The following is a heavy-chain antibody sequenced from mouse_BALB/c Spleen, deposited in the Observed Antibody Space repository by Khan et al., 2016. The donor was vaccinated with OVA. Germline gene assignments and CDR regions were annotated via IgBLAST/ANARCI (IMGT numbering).Heavy chain of an antibody. Sequence: QVQLKQSGPGLVQPSQSLSITCTVSGFSLNYYGVHWVRQSPGKGLEWLGVIWSGGSTDYNAPFISRLSISKDNSKSQVFFKMNSLQSNDTAICYCARNYDYDEGLAYWGQGTLVTVSA. CDR2: IWSGGST. CDR1: GFSLNYYG. V-gene: IGHV2-2*03. J-gene: IGHJ3*01. CDR3: ARNYDYDEGLAY. D-gene: IGHD2-4*01.